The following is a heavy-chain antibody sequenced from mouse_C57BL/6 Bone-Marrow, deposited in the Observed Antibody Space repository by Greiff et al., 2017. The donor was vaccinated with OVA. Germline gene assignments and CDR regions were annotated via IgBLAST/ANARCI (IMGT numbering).Heavy chain of an antibody. V-gene: IGHV5-6*01. Sequence: EVQGVESGGDLVKPGGSLKLSCAASGFTFSSYGMSWVRQTPDKRLEWVATISSGGSYTYYPDSVKGRFTISRDNAKNTLYLQMSSLKSEDTAMYYCARRDYYGSSLWFAYWGQGTLVTVSA. CDR2: ISSGGSYT. J-gene: IGHJ3*01. CDR1: GFTFSSYG. D-gene: IGHD1-1*01. CDR3: ARRDYYGSSLWFAY.